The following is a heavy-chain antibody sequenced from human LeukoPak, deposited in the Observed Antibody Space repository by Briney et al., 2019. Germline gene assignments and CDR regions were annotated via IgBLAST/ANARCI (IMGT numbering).Heavy chain of an antibody. CDR1: GGSIRGYY. V-gene: IGHV4-59*01. CDR2: IYYSGST. J-gene: IGHJ3*02. CDR3: ARRSAFLNALDI. Sequence: PSETLSLTCTVSGGSIRGYYWSWIRQPPGKGLECIGYIYYSGSTNYNPSLKSRVTISVDTSKKQFSLKLSSVTAADTAVYYCARRSAFLNALDIWGQGTMVTVSS.